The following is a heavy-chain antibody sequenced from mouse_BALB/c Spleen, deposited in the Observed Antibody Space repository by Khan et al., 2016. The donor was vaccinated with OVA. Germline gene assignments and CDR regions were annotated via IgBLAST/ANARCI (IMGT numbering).Heavy chain of an antibody. CDR1: GYSFTSYW. CDR2: IHPSDSET. CDR3: AINWDEDYYFDY. Sequence: QVQLQQSGAELVRPGASVKLSCKASGYSFTSYWMNWVKQGPGQGLEWIGMIHPSDSETRLNQKFKDKATLTVDKSSSTAYMQLSSLTSEDSAVYYCAINWDEDYYFDYWGQGTTLTVSS. V-gene: IGHV1-74*01. J-gene: IGHJ2*01. D-gene: IGHD4-1*01.